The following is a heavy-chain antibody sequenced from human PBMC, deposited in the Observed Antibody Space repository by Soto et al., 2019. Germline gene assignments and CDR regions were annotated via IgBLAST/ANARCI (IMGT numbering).Heavy chain of an antibody. D-gene: IGHD2-21*02. CDR3: ARDDPGTLYRVVTTEGYYYGMDV. Sequence: GASVKVSCKASGGTFSSYAISWVRQAPGQGLEWMGGIIPIFGTANYAQKFQGRVTITADESTSTAYMELSSLRSEDTAVYYCARDDPGTLYRVVTTEGYYYGMDVWGQGTTVTVSS. V-gene: IGHV1-69*13. CDR2: IIPIFGTA. CDR1: GGTFSSYA. J-gene: IGHJ6*02.